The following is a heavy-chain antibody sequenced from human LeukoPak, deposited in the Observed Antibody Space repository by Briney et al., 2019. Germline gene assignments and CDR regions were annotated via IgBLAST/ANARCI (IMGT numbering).Heavy chain of an antibody. D-gene: IGHD5-18*01. CDR2: IYYSGDT. CDR1: GGSISSGDYY. Sequence: SETLSLTCSVSGGSISSGDYYWNWIRQPPGKGLEWIAYIYYSGDTYYTPSLTSRVTISVDTPKNQFSLKLSSVPAADTRLYYCARSIRYTYDWWGQGTLVTVSS. V-gene: IGHV4-30-4*08. CDR3: ARSIRYTYDW. J-gene: IGHJ4*02.